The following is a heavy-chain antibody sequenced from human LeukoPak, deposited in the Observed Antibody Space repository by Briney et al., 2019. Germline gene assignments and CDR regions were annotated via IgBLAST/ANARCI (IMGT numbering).Heavy chain of an antibody. CDR3: AHRADSTGWYSIDY. Sequence: ESGPTLVNPTQTLTLTCTFSGFSLSASGVGVAWIRQPPGQALEWLALIYWDDYKRYSPSLKSRLTITKDTSKNQVVLTMTNVDPVDTATYYCAHRADSTGWYSIDYWGQGTLVTVSS. J-gene: IGHJ4*02. V-gene: IGHV2-5*02. D-gene: IGHD6-19*01. CDR2: IYWDDYK. CDR1: GFSLSASGVG.